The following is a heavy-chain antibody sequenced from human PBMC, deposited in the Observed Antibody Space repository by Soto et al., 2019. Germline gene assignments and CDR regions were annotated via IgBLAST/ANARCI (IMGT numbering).Heavy chain of an antibody. CDR2: IYPSGTI. Sequence: PSETLSLTCAVSGGSITTRGFSWNWIRQSPGKGLEWIGCIYPSGTIFYNPSLNSRVTISLDTSKNQFSLKLSSVTAADTAVYYCARGGRYFDWLFRNYYGMDVWGQGTTVTVSS. CDR1: GGSITTRGFS. V-gene: IGHV4-30-2*06. CDR3: ARGGRYFDWLFRNYYGMDV. D-gene: IGHD3-9*01. J-gene: IGHJ6*02.